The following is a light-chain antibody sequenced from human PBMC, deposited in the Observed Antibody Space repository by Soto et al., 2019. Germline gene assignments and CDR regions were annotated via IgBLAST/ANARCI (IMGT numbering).Light chain of an antibody. V-gene: IGKV1-17*01. CDR3: LQYNSYPYS. Sequence: DIQMTQSPSSLSASVGDRVTITCRASQGIRYDLGWYQQTPGKAPKRLIYAASRLQSGVPSRFSGSGSGTEFTLTISSLQPEDFATYYCLQYNSYPYSFGQGTKLEIK. CDR2: AAS. J-gene: IGKJ2*03. CDR1: QGIRYD.